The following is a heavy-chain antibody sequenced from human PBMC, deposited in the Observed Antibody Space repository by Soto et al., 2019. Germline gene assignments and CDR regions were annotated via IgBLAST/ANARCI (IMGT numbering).Heavy chain of an antibody. D-gene: IGHD4-4*01. CDR1: GYTFTSYD. V-gene: IGHV1-8*01. CDR3: ARGFPSNPGPYSYGMDV. Sequence: ASVKVSCKASGYTFTSYDINWVRQATGQGLEWMGWMNPNSGNTGYAQKFQGRVTMTRNTSISTAYMELSSLRSEDTAVYYCARGFPSNPGPYSYGMDVWGQGTTVTVSS. CDR2: MNPNSGNT. J-gene: IGHJ6*01.